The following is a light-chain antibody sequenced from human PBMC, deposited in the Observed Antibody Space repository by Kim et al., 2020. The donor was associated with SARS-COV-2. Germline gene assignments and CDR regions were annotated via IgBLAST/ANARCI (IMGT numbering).Light chain of an antibody. V-gene: IGLV3-1*01. J-gene: IGLJ2*01. CDR2: QDS. CDR1: KLGDKY. Sequence: SYELTQPPSVSVSPGQTASITCSGDKLGDKYACWYHQKPGQSPVLVIYQDSKRPSGIPELFSGSNSGNTATLTISGTQAMDEADYYCQAWDSSTVVFGGG. CDR3: QAWDSSTVV.